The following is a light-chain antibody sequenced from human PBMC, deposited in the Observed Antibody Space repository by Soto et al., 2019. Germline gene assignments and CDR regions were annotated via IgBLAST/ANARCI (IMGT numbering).Light chain of an antibody. J-gene: IGLJ3*02. CDR2: EGT. CDR3: CSYTPSNTNWV. Sequence: QSALTQPASVSGSPGQSITISCTGTNNDVGVYNLLSWYQQHPGKAPKLMIYEGTKRPSGVSNRFSGSKSANTASLTISGLQAEDEANYYCCSYTPSNTNWVFGGGTKLTVL. V-gene: IGLV2-14*02. CDR1: NNDVGVYNL.